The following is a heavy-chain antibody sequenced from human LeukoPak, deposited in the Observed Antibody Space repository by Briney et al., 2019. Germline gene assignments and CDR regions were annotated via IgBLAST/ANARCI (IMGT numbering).Heavy chain of an antibody. V-gene: IGHV1-18*01. D-gene: IGHD3-9*01. CDR3: ARMILLLGDVLTVPPRGFDD. J-gene: IGHJ4*02. CDR1: GYTFTTYG. Sequence: WASVKVSCKASGYTFTTYGISWVRQAPGQGVEWLGRICVYNGNTNYAQKLQGRVTMTTDTSTSTAYMELRSLKSDDTAVYYCARMILLLGDVLTVPPRGFDDWGQGTLVTVSS. CDR2: ICVYNGNT.